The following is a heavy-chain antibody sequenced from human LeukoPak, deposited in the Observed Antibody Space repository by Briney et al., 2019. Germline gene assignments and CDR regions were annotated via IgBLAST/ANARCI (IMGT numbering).Heavy chain of an antibody. D-gene: IGHD1-26*01. CDR2: ISTSSIYI. CDR3: ARDHHSGSYLGWFDP. J-gene: IGHJ5*02. CDR1: GFTFSSYS. V-gene: IGHV3-21*01. Sequence: GGSLRLSCAASGFTFSSYSMNWVRQAPGKGLEWVSSISTSSIYIYYADSVKGRFTISGDNAKKLLFLQMNSLRAEDTAVYYCARDHHSGSYLGWFDPWGQGTLVTVSS.